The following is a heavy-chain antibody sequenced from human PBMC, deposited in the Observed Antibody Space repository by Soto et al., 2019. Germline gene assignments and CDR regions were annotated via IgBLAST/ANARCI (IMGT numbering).Heavy chain of an antibody. V-gene: IGHV1-3*01. CDR1: GYPFTSYA. D-gene: IGHD2-2*01. Sequence: ASVEVSCKASGYPFTSYAMHWVLQAPGQRLEWMGWINAGNGNTKYSQKFQGRVTITRDTSASTAYMELSSLRSEDTAVYYCARAVVGYGSSTSCSYFGYWGQGTLGTVSS. CDR2: INAGNGNT. J-gene: IGHJ4*02. CDR3: ARAVVGYGSSTSCSYFGY.